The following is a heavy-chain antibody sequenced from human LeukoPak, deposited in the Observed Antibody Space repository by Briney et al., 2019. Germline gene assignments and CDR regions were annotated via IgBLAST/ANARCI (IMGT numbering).Heavy chain of an antibody. J-gene: IGHJ3*02. CDR1: GGSFSGYY. CDR3: ARALSCSSTSCYGPGAFDI. V-gene: IGHV4-34*01. Sequence: SETLSLTCAVYGGSFSGYYWSWIRQPPGKGLEWIGEINHSGSTNYNPSLKSRVTISVDTSKNQFSLKLSSVTAADTAVYYCARALSCSSTSCYGPGAFDIGGQGTTVTVSS. CDR2: INHSGST. D-gene: IGHD2-2*01.